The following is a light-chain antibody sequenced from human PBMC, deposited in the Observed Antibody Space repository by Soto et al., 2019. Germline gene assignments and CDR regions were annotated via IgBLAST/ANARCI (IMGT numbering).Light chain of an antibody. CDR2: GAS. CDR3: QHQGRSPT. V-gene: IGKV3-20*01. CDR1: QSLSGTY. Sequence: EIVLTQSPDTLSLSPGERATLSCRASQSLSGTYVAWYQQKPGQAPRLLIYGASNRATGTPDRFAGSGSGTDFSLTLSRLEPEDFAVSFRQHQGRSPTFGKGTKVDI. J-gene: IGKJ1*01.